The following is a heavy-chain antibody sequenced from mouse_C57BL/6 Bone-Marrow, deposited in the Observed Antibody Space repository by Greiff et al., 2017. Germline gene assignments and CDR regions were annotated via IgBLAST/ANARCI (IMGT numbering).Heavy chain of an antibody. D-gene: IGHD1-1*01. Sequence: EVNVVESGGGLVKPGGSLKLSCAASGFTFSSYAMSWVRQTPEKRLEWVATISDGGSYTYYPDNVKGRFTISRDNAKNNLYLQMSHLKSEDTAMYYCARGHYYGSSWDYWGQGTTLTVSS. V-gene: IGHV5-4*03. CDR3: ARGHYYGSSWDY. CDR1: GFTFSSYA. CDR2: ISDGGSYT. J-gene: IGHJ2*01.